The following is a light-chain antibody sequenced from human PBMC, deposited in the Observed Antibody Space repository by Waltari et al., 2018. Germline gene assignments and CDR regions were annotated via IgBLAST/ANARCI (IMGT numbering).Light chain of an antibody. CDR3: MQGTHWLYT. CDR2: RIS. J-gene: IGKJ2*01. Sequence: QRRVDSDGKTPLIGCQQKKGRSARRLMYRISYRDYGVVARFRGSGSGTDLTLMIIRVEAEDVVVYFCMQGTHWLYTFGQGTKLDIK. CDR1: QRRVDSDGKTP. V-gene: IGKV2-30*01.